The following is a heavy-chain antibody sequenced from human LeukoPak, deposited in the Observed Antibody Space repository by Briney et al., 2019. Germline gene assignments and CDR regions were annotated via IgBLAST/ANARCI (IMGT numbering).Heavy chain of an antibody. V-gene: IGHV3-30-3*01. CDR2: ISYDGSNK. D-gene: IGHD3-22*01. Sequence: GGSLRLSCAASGFTFSSYAMHWVRQAPGKGLEWVAVISYDGSNKYYADSVKGRFTISRDNSKNTLYLQMNSLRAEDTAVYYCARVWGVGGRSGYFYYFDYWGQGTLVTVSS. CDR1: GFTFSSYA. CDR3: ARVWGVGGRSGYFYYFDY. J-gene: IGHJ4*02.